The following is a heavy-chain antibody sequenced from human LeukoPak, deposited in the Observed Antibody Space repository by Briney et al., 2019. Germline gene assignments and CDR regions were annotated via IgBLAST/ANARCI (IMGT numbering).Heavy chain of an antibody. V-gene: IGHV3-30*02. D-gene: IGHD1-26*01. Sequence: GGSLRLSCAASGFTFSSYEMNWVRQAPGKGLEWVAYIRSDGYHTYYADSVKGRFTITRDNLKNTLYLQMNSLRLEDMAVYYCAKPSGSGVDYWGRGTRVTVSS. CDR2: IRSDGYHT. CDR3: AKPSGSGVDY. J-gene: IGHJ4*02. CDR1: GFTFSSYE.